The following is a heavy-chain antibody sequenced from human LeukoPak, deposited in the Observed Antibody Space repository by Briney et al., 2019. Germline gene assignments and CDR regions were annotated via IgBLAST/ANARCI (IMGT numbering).Heavy chain of an antibody. D-gene: IGHD2-15*01. J-gene: IGHJ5*02. CDR2: IHSADSNT. CDR3: ARQEYCSGGSCYTWFDP. CDR1: GYSFTNYW. V-gene: IGHV5-51*01. Sequence: GESLKISCKDSGYSFTNYWIGWVRQMPGKGLEWMGIIHSADSNTKYSPSFQGQVTISADKSISTAYLQWSGLKASDTAMYYCARQEYCSGGSCYTWFDPWGQGTLVIVSS.